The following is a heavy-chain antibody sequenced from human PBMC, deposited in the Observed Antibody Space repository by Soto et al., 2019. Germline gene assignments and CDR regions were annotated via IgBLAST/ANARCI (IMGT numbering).Heavy chain of an antibody. CDR3: ARDYGSTYYDFWSGYSNDAFDI. D-gene: IGHD3-3*01. CDR1: GGSISSSSYY. J-gene: IGHJ3*02. CDR2: IYYSGST. Sequence: SETLSLTCTVSGGSISSSSYYWGWIRQPPGKGLEWIGSIYYSGSTYYNPSLKSRVTISVDTPKNQFSLMLSSVTAADTAVYYCARDYGSTYYDFWSGYSNDAFDIWGQGTMVTVSS. V-gene: IGHV4-39*07.